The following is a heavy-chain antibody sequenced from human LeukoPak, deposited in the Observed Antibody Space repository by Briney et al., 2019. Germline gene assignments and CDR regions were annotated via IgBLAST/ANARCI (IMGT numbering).Heavy chain of an antibody. Sequence: GASVKVSCKASGGTFSSYAISWVRQAPGQGLEWMGGIIPIFGTANYAQKFQGRVTITADESTSTAYMELSSLRSEDTAVYYCARDQGLILRSPGINGPLDVWGQGTTVTVSS. CDR3: ARDQGLILRSPGINGPLDV. V-gene: IGHV1-69*13. J-gene: IGHJ6*02. D-gene: IGHD2-8*01. CDR2: IIPIFGTA. CDR1: GGTFSSYA.